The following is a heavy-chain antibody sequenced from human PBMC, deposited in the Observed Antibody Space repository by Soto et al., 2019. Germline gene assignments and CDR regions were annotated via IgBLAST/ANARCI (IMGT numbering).Heavy chain of an antibody. D-gene: IGHD1-1*01. CDR1: GGSFSGYY. J-gene: IGHJ4*02. V-gene: IGHV4-34*01. CDR2: INHSGST. Sequence: ASETLSLTCAVYGGSFSGYYWSWIRQPPGKGLEWIGEINHSGSTNYNPSLKSRVTISVDTSKNQFSLKLSSVTAADTAVYYCAVATTPKEFDYWGQGTLVTVSS. CDR3: AVATTPKEFDY.